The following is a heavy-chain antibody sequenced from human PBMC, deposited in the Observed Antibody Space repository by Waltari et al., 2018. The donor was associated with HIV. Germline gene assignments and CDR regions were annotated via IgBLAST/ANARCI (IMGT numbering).Heavy chain of an antibody. CDR1: GGTFSSYA. CDR3: AIFNDYDFWSGYTMRLDY. Sequence: QVQLVQSGAEVKKPGSSVKVSCKASGGTFSSYAISWVRQAPGQGLEWMGRIIPILGIANYAQKFQGRVTITADKSTSTAYMELSSLRSEDTAVYYCAIFNDYDFWSGYTMRLDYWGQGTLVTVSS. J-gene: IGHJ4*02. V-gene: IGHV1-69*04. D-gene: IGHD3-3*01. CDR2: IIPILGIA.